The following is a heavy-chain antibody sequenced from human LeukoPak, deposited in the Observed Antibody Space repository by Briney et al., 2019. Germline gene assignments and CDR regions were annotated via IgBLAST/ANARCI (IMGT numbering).Heavy chain of an antibody. CDR1: GFTFSSYW. CDR3: AAARPLYYYYMDV. CDR2: INTDGSST. J-gene: IGHJ6*03. V-gene: IGHV3-74*01. Sequence: GGSLRLSCATSGFTFSSYWMHWVRQAPGKGLVWVSRINTDGSSTSYADSVEGRFTISRDNAKNTLYLQMNSLRAEDTAVYYCAAARPLYYYYMDVWGKGTTVTVSS. D-gene: IGHD6-6*01.